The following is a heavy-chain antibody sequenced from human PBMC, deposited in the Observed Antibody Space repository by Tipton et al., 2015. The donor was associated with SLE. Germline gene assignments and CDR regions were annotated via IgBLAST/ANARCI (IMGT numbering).Heavy chain of an antibody. V-gene: IGHV4-59*01. Sequence: TLSLTCTVSGDSINSYYWSWIRQPPGKGLEWIGYVYYTETASYNPSLKSRVTISVDTSKNQFSLKLSSVTAADRAVYYCARAAYSGSSVDYWGQGTLVTVSS. CDR3: ARAAYSGSSVDY. D-gene: IGHD1-26*01. J-gene: IGHJ4*02. CDR2: VYYTETA. CDR1: GDSINSYY.